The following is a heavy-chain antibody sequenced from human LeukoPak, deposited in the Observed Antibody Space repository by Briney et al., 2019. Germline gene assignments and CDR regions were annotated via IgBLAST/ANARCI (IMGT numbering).Heavy chain of an antibody. V-gene: IGHV4-59*12. CDR1: GGSISDYY. CDR3: ARGHCFGGDCYFDY. D-gene: IGHD2-21*02. Sequence: SETLSLTCTVSGGSISDYYWSWVRQPPGKGLEWIGYIYYSGSTNYNPSLKSRVTISVDTSKNQFSLKLSSVTAADTAVHYCARGHCFGGDCYFDYWGPGTLVTVSS. J-gene: IGHJ4*02. CDR2: IYYSGST.